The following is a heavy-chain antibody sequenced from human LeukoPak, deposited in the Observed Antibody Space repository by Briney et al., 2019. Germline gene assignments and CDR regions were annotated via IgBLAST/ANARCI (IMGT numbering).Heavy chain of an antibody. D-gene: IGHD5/OR15-5a*01. J-gene: IGHJ4*02. CDR1: GFTFSSYA. CDR3: AKGGLSRAGLDF. V-gene: IGHV3-23*01. CDR2: IRDRDHNT. Sequence: GGSLRLSCAASGFTFSSYAMTWVRQAPGKGLEWVSSIRDRDHNTYYADSVKGRFTISRDNSKNTLYLQMNSRRAEDTAVYYCAKGGLSRAGLDFWGQGTLVTVSS.